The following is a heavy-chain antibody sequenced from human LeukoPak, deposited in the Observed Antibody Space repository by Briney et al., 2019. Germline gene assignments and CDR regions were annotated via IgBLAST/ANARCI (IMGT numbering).Heavy chain of an antibody. CDR2: INHSGST. D-gene: IGHD3-16*01. CDR1: GGSFSSYY. Sequence: SETLSLTCAVYGGSFSSYYWSWIRQPPGKGLEWIGEINHSGSTNYNPSLKSRVTISVDTSKNQFSLKLSSVTAADTAVYYCARGKGGWFDPWGQGTLVTVSS. J-gene: IGHJ5*02. V-gene: IGHV4-34*01. CDR3: ARGKGGWFDP.